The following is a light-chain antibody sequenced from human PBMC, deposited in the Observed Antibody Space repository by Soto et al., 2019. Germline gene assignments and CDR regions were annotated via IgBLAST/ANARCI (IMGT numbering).Light chain of an antibody. CDR3: QHYNHWSPSIS. V-gene: IGKV3-15*01. Sequence: EIVMTQSPATLSVSPGERATLSCRASQSVSSNLAWYQQKPGQAPRLLIYGASTRATGIPARFSGSGSGTWFTLTVSSLHSEDLPVYYCQHYNHWSPSISFDRRTKEEIK. J-gene: IGKJ4*01. CDR2: GAS. CDR1: QSVSSN.